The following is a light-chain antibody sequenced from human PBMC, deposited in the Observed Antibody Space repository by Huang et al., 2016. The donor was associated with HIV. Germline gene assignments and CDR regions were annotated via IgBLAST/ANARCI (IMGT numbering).Light chain of an antibody. V-gene: IGKV3-11*01. CDR2: DTS. J-gene: IGKJ3*01. CDR1: QSVSSS. Sequence: EIVLTQSPATLSLSPGERATLSCTASQSVSSSFAWYQQKPGQAPRLLIYDTSNRATGIPARFSGSESGTDFTLTISSLEPEDFAVYYCQQRSNWPLFTFGPGTKVDIK. CDR3: QQRSNWPLFT.